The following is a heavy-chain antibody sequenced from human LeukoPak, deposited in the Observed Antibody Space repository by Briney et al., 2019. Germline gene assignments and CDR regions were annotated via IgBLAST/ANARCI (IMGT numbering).Heavy chain of an antibody. D-gene: IGHD3-10*01. CDR1: GGSISSGGYY. Sequence: SETLSLTCTVSGGSISSGGYYWSWIRQHPGKGLEWIGYIYYSGSTYYNPSLKSRFTITVDTSKNQFSLKLSSVTAADTAVYYCACDYYGSSIWGQGTLVTVSS. CDR2: IYYSGST. CDR3: ACDYYGSSI. V-gene: IGHV4-31*03. J-gene: IGHJ4*02.